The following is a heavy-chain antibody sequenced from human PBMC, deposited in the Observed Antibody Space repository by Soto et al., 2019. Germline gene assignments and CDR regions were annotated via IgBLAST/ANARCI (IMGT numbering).Heavy chain of an antibody. Sequence: QMQLQESGPGLVKPSQTLSLTSTVSGGSISSGDYYWSWIHQPPGKGLEWIGYIYYSGSTYYNPSLKSRVTISVDTSKNQFSLKLSSVTAADTAVYYCARTTDTLYSSSSGIDYWGQGTLVTVSS. V-gene: IGHV4-30-4*01. CDR2: IYYSGST. D-gene: IGHD6-6*01. CDR3: ARTTDTLYSSSSGIDY. J-gene: IGHJ4*02. CDR1: GGSISSGDYY.